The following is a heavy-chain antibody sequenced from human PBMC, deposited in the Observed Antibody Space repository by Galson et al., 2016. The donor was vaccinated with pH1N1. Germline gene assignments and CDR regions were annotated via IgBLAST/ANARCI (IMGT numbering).Heavy chain of an antibody. CDR3: ARSPADPGYSYYYMDV. Sequence: EVKKPGESLKISCKGSGYSFTSYWIGWVRQMPGKGLEWMGIIFPGDSDTRYSPSFQGQVTISADKSISTAYLQWNSLRASDTAMYYCARSPADPGYSYYYMDVWGKGTTVSVSS. V-gene: IGHV5-51*03. D-gene: IGHD2-21*01. CDR1: GYSFTSYW. J-gene: IGHJ6*03. CDR2: IFPGDSDT.